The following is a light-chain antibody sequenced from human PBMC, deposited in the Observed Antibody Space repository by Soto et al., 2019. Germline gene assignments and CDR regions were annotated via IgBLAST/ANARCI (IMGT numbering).Light chain of an antibody. CDR1: QTISTY. J-gene: IGKJ2*01. V-gene: IGKV1-39*01. CDR3: QQSDSTPYT. CDR2: DAS. Sequence: DIQMTQSPSSLSASVGDRVTITCRASQTISTYLNWSQQKPGKAPRLLIYDASSLLSGVPSRFSGSGSGTDFTLTIASLQPEDFSTYYCQQSDSTPYTFGQGTKVEI.